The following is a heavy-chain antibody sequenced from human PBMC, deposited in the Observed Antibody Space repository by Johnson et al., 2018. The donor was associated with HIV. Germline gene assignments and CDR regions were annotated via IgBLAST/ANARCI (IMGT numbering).Heavy chain of an antibody. CDR1: GFTFSSYW. Sequence: VQLVESGGGLVQPGGSLRLSCAASGFTFSSYWMHWVRQAPGKGLVWVSRINSDGSSTSYADSVKGRFTISRDNSKNTLYLQMNSLRAEDTAVYYCAKDLFSEREDDVFGVTDAFDIWGQGTMVSVS. J-gene: IGHJ3*02. CDR2: INSDGSST. CDR3: AKDLFSEREDDVFGVTDAFDI. D-gene: IGHD3-3*01. V-gene: IGHV3-74*01.